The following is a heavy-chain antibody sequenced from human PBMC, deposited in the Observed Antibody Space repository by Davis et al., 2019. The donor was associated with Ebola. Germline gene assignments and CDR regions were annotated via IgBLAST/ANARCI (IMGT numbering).Heavy chain of an antibody. D-gene: IGHD6-6*01. CDR1: GFTFSSYW. Sequence: GESLKISCAASGFTFSSYWMSWIRQAPGKGLEWVANIKQDGSEKYYVDSVKGRFTISRDNAKNSLYLQMNSLRAEDTAVYYCAREQVQLVPTWGQGTLVTVSS. CDR2: IKQDGSEK. J-gene: IGHJ5*02. V-gene: IGHV3-7*01. CDR3: AREQVQLVPT.